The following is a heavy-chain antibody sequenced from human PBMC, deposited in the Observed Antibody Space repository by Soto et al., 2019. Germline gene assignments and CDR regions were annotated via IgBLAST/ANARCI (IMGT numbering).Heavy chain of an antibody. CDR2: IKTKVESYAT. Sequence: EVQLVESGGGLVQPGGSLKLSCAASGFTLSGFDIHWVRQASGEELEWVGRIKTKVESYATELAASVKGRFTISRDDPKNTAYLEMNSLKTEDTAVYYCTRRYCSGGGCYSDFGYWGQGTLVTVSS. CDR1: GFTLSGFD. D-gene: IGHD2-15*01. V-gene: IGHV3-73*01. CDR3: TRRYCSGGGCYSDFGY. J-gene: IGHJ4*02.